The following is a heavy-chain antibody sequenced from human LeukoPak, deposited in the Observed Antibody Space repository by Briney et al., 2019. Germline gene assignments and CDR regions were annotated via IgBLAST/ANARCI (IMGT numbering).Heavy chain of an antibody. J-gene: IGHJ4*02. V-gene: IGHV1-2*04. D-gene: IGHD3-10*01. CDR2: INPNSGGT. CDR3: AREGGGSGSYYVY. CDR1: GYTFTGYY. Sequence: GASVKVSCKASGYTFTGYYMHWVRQAPGQGLEWMGWINPNSGGTNYAQKFQGWVTMTRDTSISTAYMELSRLRSDDTAVYYCAREGGGSGSYYVYWGQGTLVTVSS.